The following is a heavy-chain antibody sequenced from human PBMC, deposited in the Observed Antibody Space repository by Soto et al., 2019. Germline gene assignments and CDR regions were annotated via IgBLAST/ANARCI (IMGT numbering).Heavy chain of an antibody. D-gene: IGHD5-18*01. Sequence: SLRRSCAAYGCTFVAYAMRWVNQGPGNGLEWGSGISCNSGSIGYADSVKGRFTISRDNAKNSLYLQMNSLRAEDTALYYCAKNVDTAMVYYYGMDVWGQVTTVTISS. CDR1: GCTFVAYA. V-gene: IGHV3-9*01. CDR2: ISCNSGSI. CDR3: AKNVDTAMVYYYGMDV. J-gene: IGHJ6*02.